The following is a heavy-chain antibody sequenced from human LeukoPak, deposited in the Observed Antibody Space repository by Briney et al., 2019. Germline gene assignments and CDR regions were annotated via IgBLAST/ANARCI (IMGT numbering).Heavy chain of an antibody. V-gene: IGHV3-11*01. CDR2: ISSSGSTI. D-gene: IGHD1-26*01. CDR3: AGEIVGASQFI. J-gene: IGHJ3*02. CDR1: GFTFSDYY. Sequence: GGSLRLYCAASGFTFSDYYMSWIRQAPGKGLEWVSYISSSGSTIYYADSVKGRFTISRDNAKNSLYLQMNSLRAEDTAVYYCAGEIVGASQFIWGQGTMVTVSS.